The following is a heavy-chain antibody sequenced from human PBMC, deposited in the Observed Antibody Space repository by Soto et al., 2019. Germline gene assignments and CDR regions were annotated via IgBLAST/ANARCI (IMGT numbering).Heavy chain of an antibody. CDR1: GGSISSDDYY. Sequence: SETLSLTCTVSGGSISSDDYYWSWIRQPPGKGLEWIGYIYYSGSTYYNPSLKSRVTISVDTSKNQFSLKLSSVTAADTAVYYCAREGANYYDSSGYTYYFDYWGQGTLVTASS. D-gene: IGHD3-22*01. CDR2: IYYSGST. V-gene: IGHV4-30-4*01. J-gene: IGHJ4*02. CDR3: AREGANYYDSSGYTYYFDY.